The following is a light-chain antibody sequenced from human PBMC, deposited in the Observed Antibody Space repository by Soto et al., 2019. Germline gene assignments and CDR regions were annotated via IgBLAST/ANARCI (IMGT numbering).Light chain of an antibody. CDR1: SSDVGGYNY. CDR2: EVS. CDR3: SSYAGSNIYV. V-gene: IGLV2-8*01. J-gene: IGLJ1*01. Sequence: QSALTQPPSASGSPGQSVTISCTGTSSDVGGYNYVSWYQHHPGKAPKLMIYEVSKRPSGVPDRFSGSKSGSAASLTVSGLQAEDEADYYCSSYAGSNIYVFGNGTKVT.